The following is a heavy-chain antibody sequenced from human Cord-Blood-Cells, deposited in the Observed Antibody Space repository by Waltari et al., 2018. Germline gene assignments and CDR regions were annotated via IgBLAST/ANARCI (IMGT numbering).Heavy chain of an antibody. D-gene: IGHD6-6*01. CDR2: MYSGGSK. J-gene: IGHJ3*02. V-gene: IGHV3-53*01. Sequence: EVQLVESGGGFIQPGGSLRLPCAASGFTVSSNYMRWVRQAPWKGVGWVSVMYSGGSKYYADSVKGRFTIARDNSKNTLYLQMNSLRAEDTAVYYCARSSIAAADDAFDIWGQGTMVTVSA. CDR1: GFTVSSNY. CDR3: ARSSIAAADDAFDI.